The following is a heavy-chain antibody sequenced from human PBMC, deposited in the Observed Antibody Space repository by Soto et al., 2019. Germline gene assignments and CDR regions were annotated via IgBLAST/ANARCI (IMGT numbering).Heavy chain of an antibody. J-gene: IGHJ4*02. CDR1: GYSINSRSYY. CDR3: ARQRTSVVTQAYFDV. CDR2: IYYSGRT. D-gene: IGHD2-21*02. Sequence: PXETLSLTCTVAGYSINSRSYYWGWIRQPPGKGLEWIGIIYYSGRTYNNPSLRSRVSMSIDTSKDQFSLKLKSVTAADTALYFCARQRTSVVTQAYFDVWGPGTLVTVSS. V-gene: IGHV4-39*01.